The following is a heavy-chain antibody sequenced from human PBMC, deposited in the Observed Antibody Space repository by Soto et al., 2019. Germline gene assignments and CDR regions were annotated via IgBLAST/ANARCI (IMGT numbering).Heavy chain of an antibody. D-gene: IGHD4-4*01. CDR1: GFTFSRYA. Sequence: EVQLVESGGGLVQPGGSLRLSCAASGFTFSRYAMHWVRQATGKGLEWVSAIGTAGDTYYPGSVKGRFTISRENAKNSLYLQMNNLRAGDTAVYYCARLTVMGFDPWGQGTLVTVSS. J-gene: IGHJ5*02. V-gene: IGHV3-13*01. CDR2: IGTAGDT. CDR3: ARLTVMGFDP.